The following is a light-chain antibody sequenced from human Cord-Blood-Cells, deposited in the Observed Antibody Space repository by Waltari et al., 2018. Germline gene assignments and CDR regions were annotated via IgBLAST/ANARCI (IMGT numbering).Light chain of an antibody. CDR3: LQSYSTPRT. Sequence: DIQMTQSQSPLSASVGARVTITCRASQSISSYLNWYQQKPGKAPKLLIYAASSLQSGVPSRFSGSGSGTDFTLTISSLQPEDFATYYCLQSYSTPRTFGGGTKVEIK. CDR1: QSISSY. CDR2: AAS. J-gene: IGKJ4*01. V-gene: IGKV1-39*01.